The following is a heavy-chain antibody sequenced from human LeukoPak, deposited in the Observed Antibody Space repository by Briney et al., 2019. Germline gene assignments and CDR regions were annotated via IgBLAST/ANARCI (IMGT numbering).Heavy chain of an antibody. CDR3: ARGRLHGGRYRWDYFDY. CDR2: IYYGQTI. V-gene: IGHV4-39*01. CDR1: ATSISSSSHH. J-gene: IGHJ4*02. Sequence: SETLSLTCTISATSISSSSHHWGWIRQSPGKGLEWIGSIYYGQTIYYNPSLNSRVTISVVTSKDQFTLQLNSVAAADTAVYYCARGRLHGGRYRWDYFDYWGQGTLVTVSS. D-gene: IGHD6-19*01.